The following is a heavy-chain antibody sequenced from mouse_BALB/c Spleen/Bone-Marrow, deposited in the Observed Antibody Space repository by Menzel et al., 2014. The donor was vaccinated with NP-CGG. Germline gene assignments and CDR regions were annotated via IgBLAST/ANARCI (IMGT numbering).Heavy chain of an antibody. V-gene: IGHV14-3*02. Sequence: EVQLQQSGAELVKPGASVKLSCTASGFNIKDTYMHWVKQRPEQGLEWIGRIDPANGNTKYDPKFQGKATIKADKSSHTACLQLSSLTSEETAAYYGARWECYAMDYWGQGTSVTVSS. D-gene: IGHD4-1*01. CDR2: IDPANGNT. J-gene: IGHJ4*01. CDR3: ARWECYAMDY. CDR1: GFNIKDTY.